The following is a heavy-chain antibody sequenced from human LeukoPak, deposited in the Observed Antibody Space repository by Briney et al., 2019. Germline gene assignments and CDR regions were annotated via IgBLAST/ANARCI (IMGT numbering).Heavy chain of an antibody. D-gene: IGHD1-26*01. Sequence: SETLSLTCTVSGGSVGSTTYYWGWFRQPPGKGLEWIGNLYYGGRPYYNSSLGSRVTVSTDTSKNQVSLRLTSMTAADTAVYYCARGRLLVGTLHPDYFDYWGQGTLVTVSS. CDR3: ARGRLLVGTLHPDYFDY. V-gene: IGHV4-39*07. J-gene: IGHJ4*02. CDR2: LYYGGRP. CDR1: GGSVGSTTYY.